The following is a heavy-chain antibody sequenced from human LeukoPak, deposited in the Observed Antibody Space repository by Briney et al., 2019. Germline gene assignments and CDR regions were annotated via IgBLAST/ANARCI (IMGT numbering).Heavy chain of an antibody. V-gene: IGHV4-38-2*01. Sequence: SETLSLTCAGSGYSISSGNYWGWIRQPPGERLEWIGSIYHSGSTYYNPSLRSRVTISEDTSKNQFSLKLRSVTAADTAVYYCASTKYSSSFWFDPWGQGTLVTVSS. CDR3: ASTKYSSSFWFDP. CDR2: IYHSGST. D-gene: IGHD6-19*01. CDR1: GYSISSGNY. J-gene: IGHJ5*02.